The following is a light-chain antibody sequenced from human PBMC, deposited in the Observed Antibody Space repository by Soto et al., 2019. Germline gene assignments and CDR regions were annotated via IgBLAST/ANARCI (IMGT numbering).Light chain of an antibody. V-gene: IGKV3-11*01. J-gene: IGKJ1*01. Sequence: EVVWAQSPGTLSLSPGKRATVACRASQSVSSHLAWYQQKPGQSPRLLIYDASNRATGIPARFSGSGSGTDFTLTISSLEPEDFAFYFCQQRSHWPTFGQGTKV. CDR3: QQRSHWPT. CDR2: DAS. CDR1: QSVSSH.